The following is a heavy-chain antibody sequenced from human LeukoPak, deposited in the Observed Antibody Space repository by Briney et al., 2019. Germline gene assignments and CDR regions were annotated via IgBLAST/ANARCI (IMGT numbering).Heavy chain of an antibody. CDR1: GFIFSSYW. D-gene: IGHD1-14*01. CDR2: IKQDGSEK. Sequence: PGGSLRLSCAASGFIFSSYWMSWVRQAPGKGLEWVADIKQDGSEKYYVDSVKGRFTISRDNAKNSLYLQMNSLRAEDTAVYYCAREIPGSNYYYYYYMDVWGKGTTVTVSS. V-gene: IGHV3-7*01. CDR3: AREIPGSNYYYYYYMDV. J-gene: IGHJ6*03.